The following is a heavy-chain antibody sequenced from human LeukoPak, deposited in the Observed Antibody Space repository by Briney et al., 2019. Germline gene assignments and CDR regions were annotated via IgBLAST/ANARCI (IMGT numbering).Heavy chain of an antibody. Sequence: PGGSLRLSCAASGFTFSRYNMNWVRQAPGKGLEWLSHISSSSSTIYYADSVKGRFTISRDNAKNSLYLQMNSLRDEDTAVYYCARDYGSHGEYFDYWGQGTLVTVSS. V-gene: IGHV3-48*02. CDR2: ISSSSSTI. D-gene: IGHD3-10*01. CDR3: ARDYGSHGEYFDY. J-gene: IGHJ4*02. CDR1: GFTFSRYN.